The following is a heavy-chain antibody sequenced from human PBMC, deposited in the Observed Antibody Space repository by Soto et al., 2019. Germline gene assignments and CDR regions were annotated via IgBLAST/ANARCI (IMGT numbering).Heavy chain of an antibody. J-gene: IGHJ4*02. CDR3: ARLHYYDSSGSLGDFDY. D-gene: IGHD3-22*01. CDR1: GYSFTSYW. V-gene: IGHV5-51*01. CDR2: IYPGDSDT. Sequence: PXDSLTISCKGSGYSFTSYWIGLVRRMPGKGLEWMGIIYPGDSDTRYSPSFQGQVTISADKSISTAYLQWSSLKASDTAMYYCARLHYYDSSGSLGDFDYWGQGTLVTVSS.